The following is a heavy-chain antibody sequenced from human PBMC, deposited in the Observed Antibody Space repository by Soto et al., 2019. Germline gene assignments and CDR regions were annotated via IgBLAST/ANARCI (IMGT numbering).Heavy chain of an antibody. Sequence: PVGSLRLSCAASGFTFSSYGMHWVRQAPGKGLEWVAVISYDGSNKYYADSVKGRFTISRDNSKNTLYLQMNSLRAEDTAVYYCAKANDFWSGYFDYWGQGTLVTVSS. V-gene: IGHV3-30*18. CDR1: GFTFSSYG. J-gene: IGHJ4*02. D-gene: IGHD3-3*01. CDR2: ISYDGSNK. CDR3: AKANDFWSGYFDY.